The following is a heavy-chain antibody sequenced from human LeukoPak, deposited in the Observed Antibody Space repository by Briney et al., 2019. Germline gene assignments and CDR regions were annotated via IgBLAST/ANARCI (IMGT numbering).Heavy chain of an antibody. CDR2: ISSSSSYI. D-gene: IGHD2-21*01. J-gene: IGHJ6*03. V-gene: IGHV3-21*01. CDR3: ARGCGGDCYPLYYMDV. Sequence: GGSLRLSFAASGFTFSSYSMNWVRQAPGKGLEWVSSISSSSSYIYYADSVKGRFTISRDNAKNSLYLQMNSLRAEDTAVYYCARGCGGDCYPLYYMDVWGKGTTVTVSS. CDR1: GFTFSSYS.